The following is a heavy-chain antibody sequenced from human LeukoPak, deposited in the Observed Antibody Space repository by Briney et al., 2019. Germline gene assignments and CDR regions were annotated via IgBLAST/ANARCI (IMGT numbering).Heavy chain of an antibody. CDR3: AKKSPLAIDY. CDR2: IYYSGST. J-gene: IGHJ4*02. V-gene: IGHV4-59*01. Sequence: SETLSLTCTVYGGSISSYYWSWIRQPPGKGLEWSGCIYYSGSTNYNPSLKSRVTISVDTSKNQFSLKLCSVTAADTAVYYCAKKSPLAIDYWGQGTLVTVSS. CDR1: GGSISSYY.